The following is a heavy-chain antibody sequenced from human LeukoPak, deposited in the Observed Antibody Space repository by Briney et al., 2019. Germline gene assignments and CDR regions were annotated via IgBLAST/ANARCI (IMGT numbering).Heavy chain of an antibody. Sequence: NASETLSLTCTVSGYSISSGYYWGWIRQPPGKGLEWIGSIYHSGSTYYNPSLKSRVTISVDTSKNQFSLKLSSVTAADTAVYCCAREGGPYCSSTSCYLGGQGTLVTVSS. D-gene: IGHD2-2*01. CDR2: IYHSGST. V-gene: IGHV4-38-2*02. CDR3: AREGGPYCSSTSCYL. J-gene: IGHJ4*02. CDR1: GYSISSGYY.